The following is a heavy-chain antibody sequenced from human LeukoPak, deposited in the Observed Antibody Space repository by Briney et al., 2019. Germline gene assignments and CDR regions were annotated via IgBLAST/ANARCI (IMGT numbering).Heavy chain of an antibody. CDR2: IIPIFGTA. D-gene: IGHD3-3*01. V-gene: IGHV1-69*06. Sequence: GASVKVSCKASGYTFTAYYMHWVRQAPGQGLEWMGGIIPIFGTANYAQKFQGRVTITADKSTSTAYMELSSLRSEDTAVYYCARVGTRGGWSGYYLYYYYMDVWGKGTTVTVSS. CDR3: ARVGTRGGWSGYYLYYYYMDV. J-gene: IGHJ6*03. CDR1: GYTFTAYY.